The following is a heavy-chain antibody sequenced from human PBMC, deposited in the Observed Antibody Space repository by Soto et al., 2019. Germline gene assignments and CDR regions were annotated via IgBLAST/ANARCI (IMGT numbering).Heavy chain of an antibody. Sequence: SVKVSCKASGGTFSSDGISWVRQAPGQGLEWMGGITPIFRAAKYAQKFQGRVTITADESTSTAYMELSSMRSEDTAVYYCARGRDTYYYDSSGYSGWYFDLWGRGTLVTVSS. V-gene: IGHV1-69*13. J-gene: IGHJ2*01. CDR3: ARGRDTYYYDSSGYSGWYFDL. CDR1: GGTFSSDG. CDR2: ITPIFRAA. D-gene: IGHD3-22*01.